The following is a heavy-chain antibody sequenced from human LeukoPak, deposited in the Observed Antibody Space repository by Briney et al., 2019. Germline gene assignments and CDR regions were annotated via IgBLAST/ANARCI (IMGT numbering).Heavy chain of an antibody. CDR2: ISSDGSRT. CDR1: GFTFNTYW. V-gene: IGHV3-74*03. Sequence: GGSLRLSCAASGFTFNTYWMYWVRQGSGKGLVWLSRISSDGSRTEYAGSVEGRFTISRDNAKNTLYLQMDSLRAEDTAVYYCARGPSHSGSYFVYWGQGTLVTVSS. J-gene: IGHJ4*02. D-gene: IGHD1-26*01. CDR3: ARGPSHSGSYFVY.